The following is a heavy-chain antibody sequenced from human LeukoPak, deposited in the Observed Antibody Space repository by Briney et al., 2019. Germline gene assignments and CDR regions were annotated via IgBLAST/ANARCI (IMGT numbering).Heavy chain of an antibody. V-gene: IGHV4-30-4*08. CDR3: ARVSATMVLFDY. CDR2: IYYSGST. J-gene: IGHJ4*02. CDR1: GGSISSGDYY. D-gene: IGHD3-10*01. Sequence: PSETLSLTCTVSGGSISSGDYYWSWIRQPPGKGLEWIGYIYYSGSTYYNPSLKSRVTISVDTSKNQFSLKLSSVTAADTAVYYCARVSATMVLFDYWGQGTLVTVSS.